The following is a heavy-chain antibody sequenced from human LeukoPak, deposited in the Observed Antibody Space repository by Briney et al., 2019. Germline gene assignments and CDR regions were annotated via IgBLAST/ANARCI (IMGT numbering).Heavy chain of an antibody. CDR1: GGSISTNSYY. CDR2: IHYTGST. CDR3: VRHARWVVVPAEDTFDI. J-gene: IGHJ3*02. V-gene: IGHV4-39*01. D-gene: IGHD2-15*01. Sequence: SETLSLTCTVSGGSISTNSYYWGWIRQPPGKGLEWIGSIHYTGSTYYNPSLKSRVTISVDTSKNQFSLKLSSVIAADTAVYYCVRHARWVVVPAEDTFDIWGQGTMVTVSS.